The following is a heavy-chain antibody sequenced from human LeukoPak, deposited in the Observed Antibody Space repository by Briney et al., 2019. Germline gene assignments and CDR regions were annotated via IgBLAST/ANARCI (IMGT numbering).Heavy chain of an antibody. CDR2: IYSGGST. J-gene: IGHJ5*02. CDR3: VFVDHNDLQFDP. D-gene: IGHD3-10*02. Sequence: GSLRLSCAASGFTVSSNYMSWVRQAPGKGLEGVSVIYSGGSTYYADSVSGRFTISRDNSKNTLYLHMNSLRAEDTAVYYCVFVDHNDLQFDPWGQGTLVTVSS. V-gene: IGHV3-66*01. CDR1: GFTVSSNY.